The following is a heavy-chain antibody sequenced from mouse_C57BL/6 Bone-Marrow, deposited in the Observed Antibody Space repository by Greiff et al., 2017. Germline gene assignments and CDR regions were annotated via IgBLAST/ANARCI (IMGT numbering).Heavy chain of an antibody. CDR3: ARGGYGDY. CDR2: IYPRSGNT. J-gene: IGHJ2*01. Sequence: VKLVESGAELARPGASVKLSCKASGYTFTSYGISWVKQRTGQGLEWIGEIYPRSGNTYYNEKFKGKATLTADKSSSTAYMELRRLTSAVSAVYCCARGGYGDYWGQGTTLTVSS. CDR1: GYTFTSYG. V-gene: IGHV1-81*01. D-gene: IGHD3-1*01.